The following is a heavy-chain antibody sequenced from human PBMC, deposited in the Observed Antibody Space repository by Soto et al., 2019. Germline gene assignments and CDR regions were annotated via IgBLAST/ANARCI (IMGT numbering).Heavy chain of an antibody. CDR2: INPNSGGT. CDR1: GYTFTGYY. Sequence: ASVKVSCKASGYTFTGYYMHWVRQAPGQGLEWMGWINPNSGGTNYAQKFQGWVTMTRDTSISTAYMELSSLRSEDTAVYYCAKYYDILTGSQPFDPWGQGTLVTVSS. CDR3: AKYYDILTGSQPFDP. V-gene: IGHV1-2*04. J-gene: IGHJ5*02. D-gene: IGHD3-9*01.